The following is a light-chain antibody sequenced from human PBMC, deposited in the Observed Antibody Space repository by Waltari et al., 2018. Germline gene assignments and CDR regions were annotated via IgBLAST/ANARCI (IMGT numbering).Light chain of an antibody. CDR3: SSYRSSNSVL. Sequence: QSALTQPASVSGSPGQSITISCTGTSRDIGAYHSASRYQQHPGKAPKLMIYEVSNRPSGVSNRFSGSKSGNTASLTISGLQAEDEADYYCSSYRSSNSVLFGGGTKLTVL. CDR1: SRDIGAYHS. V-gene: IGLV2-14*01. J-gene: IGLJ2*01. CDR2: EVS.